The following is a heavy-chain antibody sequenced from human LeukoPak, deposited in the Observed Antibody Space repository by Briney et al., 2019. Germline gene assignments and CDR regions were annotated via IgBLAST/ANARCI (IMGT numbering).Heavy chain of an antibody. CDR1: GFTVSSNY. V-gene: IGHV3-74*01. D-gene: IGHD3-16*01. CDR3: ARSGGGFFDY. Sequence: PGGSLRLSCAASGFTVSSNYMGWVRQAPGKGLVWVSRINSDGSSTSYADSVKGRFTISRDNAKNTLYLQMNSLRAEDTAVYFCARSGGGFFDYWGQGTLVTVSS. J-gene: IGHJ4*02. CDR2: INSDGSST.